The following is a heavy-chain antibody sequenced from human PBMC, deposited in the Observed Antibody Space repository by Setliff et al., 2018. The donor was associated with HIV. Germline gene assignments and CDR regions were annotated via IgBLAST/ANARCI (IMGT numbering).Heavy chain of an antibody. CDR2: IYTSGNT. D-gene: IGHD1-26*01. V-gene: IGHV4-4*07. J-gene: IGHJ6*02. CDR1: GGSISSHY. Sequence: SETLSLTCSVSGGSISSHYWSWIRQPAGKGLEWIGRIYTSGNTNYNPSLKSRVTMSVDTSKNQFSLKLSSVTAADTAVYYCARDSELGLNYHYGMDVWGQGTTVTVSS. CDR3: ARDSELGLNYHYGMDV.